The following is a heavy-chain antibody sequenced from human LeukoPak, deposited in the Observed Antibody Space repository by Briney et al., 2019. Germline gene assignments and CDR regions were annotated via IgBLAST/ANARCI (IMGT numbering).Heavy chain of an antibody. CDR2: ISAYNGNT. CDR1: GYTFTSYG. V-gene: IGHV1-18*04. CDR3: ARLQLLWFGELLSGYYFDY. J-gene: IGHJ4*02. D-gene: IGHD3-10*01. Sequence: GASVKVSCKASGYTFTSYGISWVQQAPGQGLEWMGWISAYNGNTNYAQKLQGRVTMTTDTSTSTAYMELRSLRSDDTAVYYCARLQLLWFGELLSGYYFDYWGQGTLVTVSS.